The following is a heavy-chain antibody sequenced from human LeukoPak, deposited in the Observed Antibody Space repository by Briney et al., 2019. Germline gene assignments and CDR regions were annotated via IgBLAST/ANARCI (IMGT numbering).Heavy chain of an antibody. V-gene: IGHV4-34*01. Sequence: SETLSLTCAVYVGSFSGYYWSWIRQPPGKGLEWIGEINHSGSTNYNPSLKSRVTISVDTSKNQFSLKLSSVTAADTAVYYCASNLWFGEYYMDVWGKGTTVTVSS. CDR3: ASNLWFGEYYMDV. D-gene: IGHD3-10*01. J-gene: IGHJ6*03. CDR1: VGSFSGYY. CDR2: INHSGST.